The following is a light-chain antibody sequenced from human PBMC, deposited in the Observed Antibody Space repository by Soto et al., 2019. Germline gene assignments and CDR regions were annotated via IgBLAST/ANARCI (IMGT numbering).Light chain of an antibody. CDR1: QSISSY. J-gene: IGKJ4*01. CDR2: DAS. CDR3: QQRVNWPPLT. V-gene: IGKV3-11*01. Sequence: EVVMTQSPASLSLSPGERAILSCRASQSISSYLAWYQQKPGQAPRLLIYDASNRATGIPARFSGSGSGTDFTLTISSLEPEDFAVYYCQQRVNWPPLTFGGGTKVEI.